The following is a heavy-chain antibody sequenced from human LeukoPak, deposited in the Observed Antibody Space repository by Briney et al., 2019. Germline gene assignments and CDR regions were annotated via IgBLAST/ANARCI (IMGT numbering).Heavy chain of an antibody. CDR2: IIPIFGTA. CDR1: GGTFSSYA. CDR3: ARDIGEQWLGNYDY. D-gene: IGHD6-19*01. Sequence: SVKVSCKASGGTFSSYAISWVRQAPGQGLEWMGGIIPIFGTANYAQKFQGRVTITTDESTSTAYMELSSLRSGDTAVYYCARDIGEQWLGNYDYWGQGTLVTVSS. V-gene: IGHV1-69*05. J-gene: IGHJ4*02.